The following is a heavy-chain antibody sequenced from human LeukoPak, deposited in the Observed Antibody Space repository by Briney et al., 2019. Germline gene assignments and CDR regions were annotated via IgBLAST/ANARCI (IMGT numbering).Heavy chain of an antibody. Sequence: SETLSLTCSVSDGSISPYYWSWIRQPPGKGLEWIGSIYYSGSTYYNPSLKSRVTISVDTSKNQFSLKLSSVTAADTAVYYCARSWYIQHWGQGTLVTVSS. CDR2: IYYSGST. V-gene: IGHV4-59*12. CDR3: ARSWYIQH. J-gene: IGHJ1*01. D-gene: IGHD6-13*01. CDR1: DGSISPYY.